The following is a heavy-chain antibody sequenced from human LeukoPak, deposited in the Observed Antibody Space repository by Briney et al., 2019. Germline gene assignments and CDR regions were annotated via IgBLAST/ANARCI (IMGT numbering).Heavy chain of an antibody. CDR1: GGSISSYY. J-gene: IGHJ4*02. V-gene: IGHV4-4*07. Sequence: SETLSLTCTVSGGSISSYYWSWIRQPAGKGLEWIGRIYTSGSTNYNPSLKSRVTMSVDTSKNQFSLKLSSVTAADTAVYYCARVGSYYYDSSGYYFDYWGQGTLVTVSS. D-gene: IGHD3-22*01. CDR3: ARVGSYYYDSSGYYFDY. CDR2: IYTSGST.